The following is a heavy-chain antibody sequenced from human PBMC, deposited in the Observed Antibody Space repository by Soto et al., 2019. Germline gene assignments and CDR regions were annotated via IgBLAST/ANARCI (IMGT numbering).Heavy chain of an antibody. V-gene: IGHV3-30*18. CDR3: AKSSLITMIAVASLGY. CDR2: ISYDGSNK. Sequence: GGSLRLSCTASGFTFSTYGMHWVRQAPGKGLEWVAVISYDGSNKYYADSVKGRFTISRDNSKNTLYLQMNSLRAEDTAVYYCAKSSLITMIAVASLGYWGQGTLVTVSS. D-gene: IGHD3-22*01. CDR1: GFTFSTYG. J-gene: IGHJ4*02.